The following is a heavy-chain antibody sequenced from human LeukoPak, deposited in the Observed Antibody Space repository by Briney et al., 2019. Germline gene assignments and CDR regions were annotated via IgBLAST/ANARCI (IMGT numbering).Heavy chain of an antibody. CDR2: ISSSSSYI. J-gene: IGHJ5*02. CDR1: GFTFSSYS. D-gene: IGHD6-13*01. V-gene: IGHV3-21*01. CDR3: ARDGRYSSSWFSYNWFDP. Sequence: GGSLRLSCAASGFTFSSYSMNWVRQAPGKGLEWVSSISSSSSYIYYADSVKGRFTISRDNAKNSLYLQMNSLRAEDTAVYYCARDGRYSSSWFSYNWFDPWGQGTLVTVSS.